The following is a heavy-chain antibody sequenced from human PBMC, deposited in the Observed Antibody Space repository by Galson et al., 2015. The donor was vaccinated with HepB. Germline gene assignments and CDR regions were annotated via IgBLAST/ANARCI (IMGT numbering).Heavy chain of an antibody. D-gene: IGHD6-19*01. CDR1: RYNFTNYW. CDR2: IYPGNSDT. Sequence: GAEVKKPGESLKISCMGSRYNFTNYWIAWVRQVPGKGLEWMGIIYPGNSDTRISPSFRGQVTISADKSITTAYLQWSSLKASDTAMYYCARRRLYSSAPDHWGQGTLVTVSS. CDR3: ARRRLYSSAPDH. J-gene: IGHJ4*02. V-gene: IGHV5-51*03.